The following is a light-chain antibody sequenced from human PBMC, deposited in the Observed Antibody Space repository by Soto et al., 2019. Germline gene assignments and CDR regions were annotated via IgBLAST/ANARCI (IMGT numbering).Light chain of an antibody. CDR3: QQFNSYPQT. CDR2: DAS. V-gene: IGKV1-13*02. Sequence: AIQLTQSPSSLSASVGDRVTITCRASQGISSALAWYQQKPGKAPKLLIYDASSLESGVPSRFSGSGSGTEFTLSISSLQPEDFATYYGQQFNSYPQTFGPGTKVDIK. J-gene: IGKJ3*01. CDR1: QGISSA.